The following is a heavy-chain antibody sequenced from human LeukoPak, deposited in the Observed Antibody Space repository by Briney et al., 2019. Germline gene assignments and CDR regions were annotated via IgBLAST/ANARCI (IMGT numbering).Heavy chain of an antibody. J-gene: IGHJ4*02. CDR3: AREIAVAGFFDY. V-gene: IGHV1-2*02. CDR1: GGTFSSYA. D-gene: IGHD6-19*01. Sequence: ASVKVSCKASGGTFSSYAISWVRQAPGQGLEWMGWINPNSGGTNYAQKFQGRVTMTRDTSISTAYMELSRLRSDDTAVYYCAREIAVAGFFDYWGQGTLVTVSS. CDR2: INPNSGGT.